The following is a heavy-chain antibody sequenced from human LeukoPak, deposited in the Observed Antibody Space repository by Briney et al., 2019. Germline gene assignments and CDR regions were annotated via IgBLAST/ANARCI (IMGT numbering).Heavy chain of an antibody. Sequence: GGSLRLSCAASGFTFDDYWMIWVRQAPGKGLEWVSSISSSSSYIYYADSVKGRFTISRDNAKDSLYLQMNSLRAEDTAVYYCASLVGATDYWGQGTLVTVSS. V-gene: IGHV3-21*01. J-gene: IGHJ4*02. CDR3: ASLVGATDY. CDR2: ISSSSSYI. CDR1: GFTFDDYW. D-gene: IGHD1-26*01.